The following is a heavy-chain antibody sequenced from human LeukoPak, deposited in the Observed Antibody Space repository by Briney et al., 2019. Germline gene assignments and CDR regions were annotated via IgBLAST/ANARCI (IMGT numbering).Heavy chain of an antibody. CDR1: EYTFTSYY. J-gene: IGHJ4*02. V-gene: IGHV1-46*01. CDR2: INPSGGST. D-gene: IGHD5-12*01. CDR3: AIPYEKAGYDYGY. Sequence: GASVKVSCKASEYTFTSYYMHWVRQAPGQGLEWMGIINPSGGSTSYAQKFQGRVTMTRDTSTSTVYMELSSLRSEDTAVYYCAIPYEKAGYDYGYWGQGTLVTVSS.